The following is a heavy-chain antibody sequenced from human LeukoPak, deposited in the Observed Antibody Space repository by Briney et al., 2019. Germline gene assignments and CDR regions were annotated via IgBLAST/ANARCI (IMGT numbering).Heavy chain of an antibody. J-gene: IGHJ4*02. CDR3: ARETTGLARYFDY. V-gene: IGHV4-4*07. Sequence: SETLSLTCTVSGNSISSYYWSWIRQPAGKGLEWIGRIYTSGSTNYNPPLKSRVTMSVDTSKNQFSLNLSSVTAADTAFYYCARETTGLARYFDYWGQGTLVTVSS. D-gene: IGHD4-11*01. CDR2: IYTSGST. CDR1: GNSISSYY.